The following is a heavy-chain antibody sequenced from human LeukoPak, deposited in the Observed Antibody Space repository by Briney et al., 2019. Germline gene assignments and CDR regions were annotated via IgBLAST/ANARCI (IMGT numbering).Heavy chain of an antibody. V-gene: IGHV3-15*01. Sequence: GGTLRLSCAASGFTFSNAWMSWVRQAPGKGLEWVGRIKTKTDGGTTDYAAPVKGRFTISRDDSKNTLYLQMNSLKTEDTAVYYCTTDPDCSGGTCYGYYYYIDVWRKGTTVTVSS. D-gene: IGHD2-15*01. CDR1: GFTFSNAW. J-gene: IGHJ6*03. CDR3: TTDPDCSGGTCYGYYYYIDV. CDR2: IKTKTDGGTT.